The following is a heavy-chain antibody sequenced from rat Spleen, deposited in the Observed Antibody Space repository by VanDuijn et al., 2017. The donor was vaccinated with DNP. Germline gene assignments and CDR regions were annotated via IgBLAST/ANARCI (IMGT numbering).Heavy chain of an antibody. CDR2: IRANGVT. V-gene: IGHV2-19*01. Sequence: QVQLKESGPGLVQPSQTLSLTCTVSGFSLADFSVHWVRQTPEKGLEWMGRIRANGVTDYHSGLRSRLSISRDTSKSQVFLKITSRQTEDTAIYFCVREGTLMTVGFLDYWGQGIMVTVSS. J-gene: IGHJ2*01. CDR3: VREGTLMTVGFLDY. CDR1: GFSLADFS. D-gene: IGHD1-12*01.